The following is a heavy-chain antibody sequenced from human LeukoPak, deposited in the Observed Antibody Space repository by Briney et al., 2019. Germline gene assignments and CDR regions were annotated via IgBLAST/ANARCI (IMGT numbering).Heavy chain of an antibody. CDR1: GFTFSSYA. D-gene: IGHD4-23*01. J-gene: IGHJ4*02. CDR2: ISGSGGST. Sequence: GGSLRLSCAASGFTFSSYAMRWVRQAPGKGLEWVSSISGSGGSTYYADSVKGRFTISRDSSRNTLYLQMNSLRAEDTAVYYCARDTPGYGGDDFDYWGRGGLVTVSS. V-gene: IGHV3-23*01. CDR3: ARDTPGYGGDDFDY.